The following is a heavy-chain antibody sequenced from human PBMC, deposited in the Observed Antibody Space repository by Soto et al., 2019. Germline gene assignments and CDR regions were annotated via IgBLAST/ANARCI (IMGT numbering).Heavy chain of an antibody. CDR1: GGSISSYY. J-gene: IGHJ1*01. D-gene: IGHD6-13*01. CDR3: ARAPAAAAGTLGYRAEYFQH. Sequence: SETLSLTCTVSGGSISSYYWSWIRQPPGKGLEWIGYIYYSGSTNYNPSLKSRVTISVDTSKNQFSLKLSSVTAADTAVYCCARAPAAAAGTLGYRAEYFQHWGQGTLVTVSS. CDR2: IYYSGST. V-gene: IGHV4-59*01.